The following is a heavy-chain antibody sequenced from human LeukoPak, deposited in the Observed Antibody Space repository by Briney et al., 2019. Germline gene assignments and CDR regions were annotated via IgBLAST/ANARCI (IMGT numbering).Heavy chain of an antibody. CDR3: ARAGDYDFWSGYSALFDY. Sequence: SETLSLTCSVSGDSIISINYYRGWIRQPPGKGLEWIGSFYYSGSTYYNPSLKSRVTMSVDTSKNQFSLKLSSVTAADTAVYYCARAGDYDFWSGYSALFDYWGQGTLVTVSS. CDR2: FYYSGST. J-gene: IGHJ4*02. D-gene: IGHD3-3*01. CDR1: GDSIISINYY. V-gene: IGHV4-39*07.